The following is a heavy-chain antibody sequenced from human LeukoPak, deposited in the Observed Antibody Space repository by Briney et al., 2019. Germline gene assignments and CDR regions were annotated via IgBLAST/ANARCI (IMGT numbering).Heavy chain of an antibody. V-gene: IGHV3-48*01. CDR3: AKGFPTFDY. CDR1: GFTFSSYT. J-gene: IGHJ4*02. Sequence: GGSLRLSCAASGFTFSSYTMNWVRQAPGKGLEWVSYIDLSGSTLYYVDSVKGRFTISRDNSKNTLYLQMNSLRAEDTAVYYCAKGFPTFDYWGQGTLVTVSS. CDR2: IDLSGSTL.